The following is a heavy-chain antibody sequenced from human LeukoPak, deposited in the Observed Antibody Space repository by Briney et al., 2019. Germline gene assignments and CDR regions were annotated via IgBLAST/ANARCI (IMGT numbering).Heavy chain of an antibody. CDR3: ARGFGSSGYYSLVAY. CDR2: IYHSGST. D-gene: IGHD3-22*01. J-gene: IGHJ4*02. Sequence: PSETLSLTCTVSGGSISSSSYYWGWIRQPPGKGLEWIGSIYHSGSTYYNPSLKSRVTISVDTSKNQFSLKLSSVTAADTAVYYCARGFGSSGYYSLVAYWGQGTLVTVSS. CDR1: GGSISSSSYY. V-gene: IGHV4-39*07.